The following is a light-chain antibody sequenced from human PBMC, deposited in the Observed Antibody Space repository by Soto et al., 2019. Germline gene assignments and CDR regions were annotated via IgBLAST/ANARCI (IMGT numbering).Light chain of an antibody. V-gene: IGKV1-9*01. J-gene: IGKJ2*01. Sequence: IQLTQSPSSLSASVGDRVTITCRASQGISSYLAWYQQKPGQAPKPLIYAASTLQGGVPSRFSGSGSGTDFTLAISSLQPEDFATYYCQQVNSYPYTFGQGTNLEIK. CDR1: QGISSY. CDR2: AAS. CDR3: QQVNSYPYT.